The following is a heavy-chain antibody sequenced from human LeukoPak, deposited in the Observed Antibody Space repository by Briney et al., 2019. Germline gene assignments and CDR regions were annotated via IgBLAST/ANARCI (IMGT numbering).Heavy chain of an antibody. D-gene: IGHD4-11*01. J-gene: IGHJ4*02. Sequence: GGSLRLSCAASGFAVSSNHMNWVRQAPGKGLEWVSVIFNGGSTYYADSVKGRFTISRDNSKNTLYLQMNSLRAEDTAVYYCAKDYSNYGAFFDYWGQGTLVTVSS. CDR2: IFNGGST. CDR1: GFAVSSNH. V-gene: IGHV3-53*01. CDR3: AKDYSNYGAFFDY.